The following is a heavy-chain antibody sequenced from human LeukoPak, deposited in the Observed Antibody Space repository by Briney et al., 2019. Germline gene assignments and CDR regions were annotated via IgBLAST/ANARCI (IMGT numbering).Heavy chain of an antibody. Sequence: ASVKVSCKASGYTFSVYYMHWVRQAPGQGLEWMGWMNPNSGGTYYTQKFKDRVTMTRDTSITTAYMELSSLRSDDTAVYYCATSSGYSTSWGAFDIWGKGTMVTVSS. CDR2: MNPNSGGT. V-gene: IGHV1-2*02. CDR1: GYTFSVYY. J-gene: IGHJ3*02. CDR3: ATSSGYSTSWGAFDI. D-gene: IGHD6-13*01.